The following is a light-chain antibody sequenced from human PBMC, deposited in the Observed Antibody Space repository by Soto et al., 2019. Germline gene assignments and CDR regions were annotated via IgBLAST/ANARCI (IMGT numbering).Light chain of an antibody. CDR2: AAS. CDR1: QSISSY. V-gene: IGKV1-39*01. J-gene: IGKJ4*01. Sequence: DIQMTQSPSSLSASVGDRVTITCRASQSISSYLNWYQQKPGKAPKLLIYAASSLQSGVPSRFSGSGSGTDFTLTISSXQPEDLATYYCQQSYSTPPTLGGGTKVDIK. CDR3: QQSYSTPPT.